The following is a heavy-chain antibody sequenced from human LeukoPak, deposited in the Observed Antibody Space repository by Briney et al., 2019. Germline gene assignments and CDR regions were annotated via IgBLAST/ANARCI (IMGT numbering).Heavy chain of an antibody. CDR2: IYTSGST. CDR3: ARASCGWNWFDP. J-gene: IGHJ5*02. CDR1: GGSISSGSYY. V-gene: IGHV4-61*02. D-gene: IGHD5-18*01. Sequence: SQTLSLTCTVSGGSISSGSYYWSWIRQPAVKGLEWIGRIYTSGSTNYNPSLKSRVTISVDTSKNQFSLKLSSVTAADTAVYYCARASCGWNWFDPWGQGTLVTVSS.